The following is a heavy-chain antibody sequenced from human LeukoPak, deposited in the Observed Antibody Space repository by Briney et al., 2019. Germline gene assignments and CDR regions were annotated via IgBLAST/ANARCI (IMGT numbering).Heavy chain of an antibody. V-gene: IGHV3-74*01. D-gene: IGHD5-24*01. J-gene: IGHJ4*02. CDR1: GFTFSSYW. CDR2: INTFGTTA. Sequence: PGGSLRLSCAVSGFTFSSYWMNWVRQVPGKGLVWVSHINTFGTTATYADSVKGRFTISRDNANNTLYLQMNSLRVEDTAVYYCARGDPALKLDYWGQGTLVTVSS. CDR3: ARGDPALKLDY.